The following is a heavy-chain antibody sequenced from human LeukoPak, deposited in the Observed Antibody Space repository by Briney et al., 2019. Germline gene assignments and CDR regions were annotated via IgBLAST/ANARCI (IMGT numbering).Heavy chain of an antibody. Sequence: SETLSLTCSVSGGSISTYYWSWLRPPAGQGLEWFGRIYTTGGTNYNPSLKSRVTMSVDTSKNQFSLKLTSVTAADTAVYYCARDGGRTSSDAVEIWGQGTMVIVSS. D-gene: IGHD2-2*01. V-gene: IGHV4-4*07. J-gene: IGHJ3*02. CDR1: GGSISTYY. CDR2: IYTTGGT. CDR3: ARDGGRTSSDAVEI.